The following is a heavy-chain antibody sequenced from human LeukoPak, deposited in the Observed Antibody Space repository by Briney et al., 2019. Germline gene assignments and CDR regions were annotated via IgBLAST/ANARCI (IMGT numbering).Heavy chain of an antibody. D-gene: IGHD2-15*01. V-gene: IGHV3-30-3*01. CDR3: ARGPRDIVVVDAHYFDY. Sequence: QTGGSLRLSCAASGFTFSSYAMHWVRQAPGKGLEWVAIISYDGSNKYYADSVKGRFTISRDNSKNTLYLQMNSLRAGDTAVYYCARGPRDIVVVDAHYFDYWGQGTPVTVSS. CDR2: ISYDGSNK. CDR1: GFTFSSYA. J-gene: IGHJ4*02.